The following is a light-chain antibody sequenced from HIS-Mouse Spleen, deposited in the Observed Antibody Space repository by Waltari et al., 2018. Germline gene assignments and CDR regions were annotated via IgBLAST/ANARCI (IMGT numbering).Light chain of an antibody. CDR2: YVS. CDR1: RSEFGGYYD. CDR3: CSYAGSYTFEVV. J-gene: IGLJ2*01. Sequence: QFALTQPRSLSSSPGHSVTISCTGTRSEFGGYYDSSCYHQHPGKAPKLMIYYVSKRPSGVPDRFSGSKSGNTASLTISGLQAEDEADYYCCSYAGSYTFEVVFGGGTKLTVL. V-gene: IGLV2-11*01.